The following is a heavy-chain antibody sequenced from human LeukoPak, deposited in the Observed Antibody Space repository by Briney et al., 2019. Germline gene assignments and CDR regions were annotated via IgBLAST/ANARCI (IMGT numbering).Heavy chain of an antibody. CDR3: ARDLVNTGMVGFDY. CDR2: ISVSSSYK. D-gene: IGHD5-18*01. J-gene: IGHJ4*02. V-gene: IGHV3-21*01. Sequence: GGSLRLSCAASGFTFSSSEMNWVRQAPGMGLEWVSSISVSSSYKHYADSVKGRFTISRDNAKNSLYLQMNSLRAEDTAVYYCARDLVNTGMVGFDYWGQGTLVTVSS. CDR1: GFTFSSSE.